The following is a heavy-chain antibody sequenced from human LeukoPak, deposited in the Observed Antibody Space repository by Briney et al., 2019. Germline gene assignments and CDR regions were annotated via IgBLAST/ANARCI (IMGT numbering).Heavy chain of an antibody. D-gene: IGHD1-26*01. CDR3: AKDKSVRYSGSFTYGDYFDY. CDR2: ISGSGGST. CDR1: GFTFSSYA. Sequence: GGSLRLSCAASGFTFSSYAMSWVRQAPGKGLEWVSTISGSGGSTYYAGSVKGRFTISRDNSKNTLYLQMNSLRAEDTAVYYCAKDKSVRYSGSFTYGDYFDYWGQGTLVTVSS. J-gene: IGHJ4*02. V-gene: IGHV3-23*01.